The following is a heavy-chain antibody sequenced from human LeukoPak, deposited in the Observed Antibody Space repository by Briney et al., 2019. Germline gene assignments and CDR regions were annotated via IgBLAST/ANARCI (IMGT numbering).Heavy chain of an antibody. CDR1: SGSISSYY. D-gene: IGHD3-10*01. Sequence: PSETLSLTCTVSSGSISSYYLSWIRQTAGKGLEWIGRMYSSGSNYNPSLKSRVTMSIDTSTNQLSLKLSSVTAADTAVYYCARDSGTTGEVKFDPWGQGTLVTVSS. J-gene: IGHJ5*02. CDR3: ARDSGTTGEVKFDP. CDR2: MYSSGS. V-gene: IGHV4-4*07.